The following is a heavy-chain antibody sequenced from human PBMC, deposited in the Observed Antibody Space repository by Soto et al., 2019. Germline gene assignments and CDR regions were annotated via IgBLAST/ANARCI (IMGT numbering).Heavy chain of an antibody. CDR2: ISNSSSVI. CDR3: ARDLSWGSNWYYYMDV. CDR1: GFILSDCA. D-gene: IGHD7-27*01. J-gene: IGHJ6*03. Sequence: PGGSLRLSCATSGFILSDCAMNWVRQAPGKGLEWVSYISNSSSVIDYADSVKGRFTVSRDNARNSLYLQMNSLRAEDTAVYYCARDLSWGSNWYYYMDVWGKGTTVTVSS. V-gene: IGHV3-48*01.